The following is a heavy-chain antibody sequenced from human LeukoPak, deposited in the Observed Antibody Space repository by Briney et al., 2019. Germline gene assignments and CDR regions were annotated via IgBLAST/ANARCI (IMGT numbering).Heavy chain of an antibody. CDR3: ARGPSYVVTFGGVINWFDP. Sequence: ASVKVSCKASGYTFTSYGISWVRQAPGQGLEWMGWISAYNGNTHYAQKLQGRVTMTTDTSTSTAYMELRSLRSDDTAVYYCARGPSYVVTFGGVINWFDPWGQGTLVTVSS. J-gene: IGHJ5*02. CDR2: ISAYNGNT. D-gene: IGHD3-16*01. CDR1: GYTFTSYG. V-gene: IGHV1-18*01.